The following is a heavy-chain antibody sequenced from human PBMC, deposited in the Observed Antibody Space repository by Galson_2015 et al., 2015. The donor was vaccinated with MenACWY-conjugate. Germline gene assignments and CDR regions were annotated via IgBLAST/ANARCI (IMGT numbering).Heavy chain of an antibody. CDR2: IWYDGSNK. J-gene: IGHJ4*02. Sequence: SLRLSCAASGFTFSSYGMHWVRQAPGKGLEWVAVIWYDGSNKYYADSVKGRFTISRDNSKNTLYLQINSLRAEDTAVYYCARALSQKIIVAGYWGQGTLVTVSS. V-gene: IGHV3-33*01. CDR3: ARALSQKIIVAGY. CDR1: GFTFSSYG. D-gene: IGHD3-16*02.